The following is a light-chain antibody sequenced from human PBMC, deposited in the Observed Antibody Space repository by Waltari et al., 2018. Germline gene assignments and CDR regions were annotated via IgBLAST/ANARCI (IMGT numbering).Light chain of an antibody. CDR3: ATWDDRLTAV. CDR2: GNN. Sequence: QSILTQPPSASGTPGRTVTISCSGSNSHVRANSLCWYQQLPGTAPKLLIFGNNQRPSGVPDRFSGSKSGTSASLAIRGLRSEDEADYYCATWDDRLTAVFGGGTKLTVL. V-gene: IGLV1-47*01. CDR1: NSHVRANS. J-gene: IGLJ2*01.